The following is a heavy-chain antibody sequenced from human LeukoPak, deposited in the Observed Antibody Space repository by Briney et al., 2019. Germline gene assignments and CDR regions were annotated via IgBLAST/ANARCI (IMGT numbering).Heavy chain of an antibody. CDR1: GFTFSSYS. CDR3: ARDRTGGSTSCSDY. V-gene: IGHV3-21*01. J-gene: IGHJ4*02. D-gene: IGHD2-2*01. CDR2: ISSSSSYI. Sequence: GGSLRLSCAASGFTFSSYSMNWVRQAPGKGLEWVSSISSSSSYIYHADSVKGRFTISRDNAKNSLYLQMNSLRAEDTAVYYCARDRTGGSTSCSDYWGQGTLVTVSS.